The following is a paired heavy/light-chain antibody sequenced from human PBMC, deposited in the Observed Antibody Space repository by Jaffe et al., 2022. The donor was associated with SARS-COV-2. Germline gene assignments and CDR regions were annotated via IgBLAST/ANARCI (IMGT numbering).Light chain of an antibody. Sequence: QSALTQPPSASGSPGQSVTISCTGTSSDVGGYNYVSWYQQHPGKAPKLMIYEVSKRPSGVPDRFSGSKSGNTASLTVSGLQAEDEADYYCSSYAGSNGVVFGGGTKLTVL. CDR2: EVS. CDR3: SSYAGSNGVV. V-gene: IGLV2-8*01. J-gene: IGLJ2*01. CDR1: SSDVGGYNY.
Heavy chain of an antibody. CDR1: GGSISSGGYS. CDR3: ARGKGSREYSSSRNWFDP. V-gene: IGHV4-30-2*01. Sequence: QLQLQESGSGLVKPSQTLSLTCAVSGGSISSGGYSWSWIRQPPGKGLEWIGYIYHSGSTYYNPSLKSRVTISVDRSKNQFSLKLSSVTAADTAVYYCARGKGSREYSSSRNWFDPWGQGTLVTVSS. J-gene: IGHJ5*02. D-gene: IGHD6-13*01. CDR2: IYHSGST.